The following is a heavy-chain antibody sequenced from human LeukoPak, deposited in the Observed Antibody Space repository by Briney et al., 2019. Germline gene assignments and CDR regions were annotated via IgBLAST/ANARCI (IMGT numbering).Heavy chain of an antibody. CDR2: IKHDGSTK. D-gene: IGHD6-25*01. J-gene: IGHJ4*02. V-gene: IGHV3-7*01. CDR1: GFTFSHYW. CDR3: ARDTARGDFDY. Sequence: GGSLRLSCAASGFTFSHYWMSWVRQAPGKGLEWVANIKHDGSTKYYVDSVKGRFTISRDNAKSSLSLQMSSLRAEDSSVYYCARDTARGDFDYWGQGTLVAVSS.